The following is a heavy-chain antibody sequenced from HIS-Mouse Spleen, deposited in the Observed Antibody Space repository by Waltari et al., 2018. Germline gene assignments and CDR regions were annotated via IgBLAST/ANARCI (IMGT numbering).Heavy chain of an antibody. CDR2: SYYSGGT. D-gene: IGHD6-13*01. CDR1: GGSISSSSYY. Sequence: QLQLQESGPGLVKPSETLSLTCTVSGGSISSSSYYWGWIRQPPGEGLEWVGSSYYSGGTTYNPSLESRVTISVDTSKNQVSRKVRSVTAAEAAVYYCAREIPYSSSWYDWYFDLWGRGTLVTVSS. V-gene: IGHV4-39*07. CDR3: AREIPYSSSWYDWYFDL. J-gene: IGHJ2*01.